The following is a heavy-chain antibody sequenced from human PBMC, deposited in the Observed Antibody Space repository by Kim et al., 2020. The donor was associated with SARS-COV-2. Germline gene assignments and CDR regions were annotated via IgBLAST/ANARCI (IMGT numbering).Heavy chain of an antibody. J-gene: IGHJ4*02. V-gene: IGHV4-34*01. CDR1: GGSFSGYY. CDR3: ARGYVWGSYHPDY. Sequence: SETLSLTCAVYGGSFSGYYWSWIRQPPGKGLEWIGEINHSGSTNYNPSLKSRVTISVDTSKNQFSLKLSSVTAADTAVYYCARGYVWGSYHPDYWGQGTLVTVSS. D-gene: IGHD3-16*02. CDR2: INHSGST.